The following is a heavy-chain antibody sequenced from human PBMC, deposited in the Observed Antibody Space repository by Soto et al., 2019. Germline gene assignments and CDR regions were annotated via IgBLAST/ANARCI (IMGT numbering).Heavy chain of an antibody. CDR2: IYYSGST. J-gene: IGHJ4*02. Sequence: SETLSLTCTVSGGSISSYYWSWIRQPPGKGLEWIGYIYYSGSTNYNPSLKSRVTISVDTSKNQFSLKLRSVTAADTAVYYCARLTGYCSGGSCYSGSHFDYWGQGALVTVSS. CDR1: GGSISSYY. D-gene: IGHD2-15*01. V-gene: IGHV4-59*08. CDR3: ARLTGYCSGGSCYSGSHFDY.